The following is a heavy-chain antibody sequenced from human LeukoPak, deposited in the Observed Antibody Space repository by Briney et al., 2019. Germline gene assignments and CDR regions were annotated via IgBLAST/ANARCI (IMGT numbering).Heavy chain of an antibody. CDR2: IYTSGST. CDR3: AREGRDGYNYRALDY. CDR1: GDSISNYY. D-gene: IGHD5-24*01. J-gene: IGHJ4*02. V-gene: IGHV4-4*07. Sequence: PSETLSLTCIVSGDSISNYYWSWIRQPAGKGLEWIGRIYTSGSTNYNPSLKSRVTMPVDTSKNQSSLNLSSVTAADTAVYSCAREGRDGYNYRALDYWGQGTLVSVSS.